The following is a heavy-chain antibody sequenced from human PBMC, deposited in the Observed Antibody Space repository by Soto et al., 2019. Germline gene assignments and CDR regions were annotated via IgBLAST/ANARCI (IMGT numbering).Heavy chain of an antibody. V-gene: IGHV3-30*03. CDR3: TGEVASGY. CDR1: GFIVSSYG. J-gene: IGHJ4*02. CDR2: ISRDGGTK. D-gene: IGHD2-8*02. Sequence: QVQLVESGGGVVQPGRSLRLSCAASGFIVSSYGMHWVRQAPGKGLEWVAVISRDGGTKYYADSVKGRFAISKDNSRNTLVLEMNSLRGDDMAVYYCTGEVASGYWGQGTLVTVSS.